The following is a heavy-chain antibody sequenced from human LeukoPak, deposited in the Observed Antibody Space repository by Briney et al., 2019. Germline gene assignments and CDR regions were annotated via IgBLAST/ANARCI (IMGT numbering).Heavy chain of an antibody. CDR3: AKDLKGYCSSTSCQADY. CDR2: IRYDGSNK. J-gene: IGHJ4*02. V-gene: IGHV3-30*02. D-gene: IGHD2-2*01. CDR1: GFTFSSYG. Sequence: PGGSLRLSCAASGFTFSSYGMHWVRQAPGKGLERVAFIRYDGSNKYYADSVKGRFTISRDNSKNTLYLQMNSLRAEDTAVYYCAKDLKGYCSSTSCQADYWGQGTLVTVSS.